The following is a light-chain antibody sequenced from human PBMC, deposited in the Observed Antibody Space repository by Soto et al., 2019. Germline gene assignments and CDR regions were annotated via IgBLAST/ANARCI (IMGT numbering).Light chain of an antibody. Sequence: QSALTQPASVSGSPGQSITISCTGTSSDVGDYNYVSWYQQHPGKSPKIMIYEVSNRPSGVSNRFSGSKSGNTASLTISGLQAEEEADYYCNSYRSSNTPYVFGTGTKVTVL. CDR3: NSYRSSNTPYV. V-gene: IGLV2-14*01. J-gene: IGLJ1*01. CDR2: EVS. CDR1: SSDVGDYNY.